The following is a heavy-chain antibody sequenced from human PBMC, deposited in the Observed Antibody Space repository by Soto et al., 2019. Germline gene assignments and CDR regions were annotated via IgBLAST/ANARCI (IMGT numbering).Heavy chain of an antibody. CDR2: MYYTGNK. Sequence: SETLAPTCTVSGGSSSSSIYYWDWIRQHPGKGLEWIGAMYYTGNKNYNPSVESRVTMSVDTSKNQFSLKLSSVTPTETAVYYCARRSSSSLGSLFDPWGRGILVTVSS. D-gene: IGHD6-6*01. CDR3: ARRSSSSLGSLFDP. J-gene: IGHJ5*02. CDR1: GGSSSSSIYY. V-gene: IGHV4-39*01.